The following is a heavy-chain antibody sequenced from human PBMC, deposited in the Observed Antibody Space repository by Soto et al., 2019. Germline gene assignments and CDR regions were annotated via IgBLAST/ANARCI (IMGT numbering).Heavy chain of an antibody. V-gene: IGHV1-2*04. CDR3: SRSSCSSSWYCLDC. D-gene: IGHD6-13*01. CDR2: INPNSGGT. J-gene: IGHJ4*02. CDR1: GYTFTGYY. Sequence: QVQLVQSGAEVKKPGASVKVSCKASGYTFTGYYMHWVRQAPGQGLEWMGWINPNSGGTNYAQKSQGWVTMTRDTYISTAYMELSRLRSDDTAVYYCSRSSCSSSWYCLDCWGQGTLVTVSS.